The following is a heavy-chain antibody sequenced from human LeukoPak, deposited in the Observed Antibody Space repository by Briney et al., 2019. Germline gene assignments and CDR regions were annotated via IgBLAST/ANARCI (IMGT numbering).Heavy chain of an antibody. V-gene: IGHV3-66*01. D-gene: IGHD5-12*01. CDR3: ARVFYSGYSRWFDP. J-gene: IGHJ5*02. CDR1: GFTVSSDY. CDR2: IYTGGST. Sequence: GGSLRLSCAASGFTVSSDYMSWVRQAPGKGLQWVSVIYTGGSTYYADSVKGRFTISRDNSKNTLYLQMNSLRAEDTAVYYCARVFYSGYSRWFDPWGQRTLVTVSS.